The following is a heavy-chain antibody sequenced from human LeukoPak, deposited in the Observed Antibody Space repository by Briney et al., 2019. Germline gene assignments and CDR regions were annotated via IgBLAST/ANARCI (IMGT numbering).Heavy chain of an antibody. J-gene: IGHJ4*02. CDR2: IIPIFGTA. Sequence: ASVKVSCKASGGTFSSYAISWVRQAPGQGLEWMGGIIPIFGTAKDAQKFQGRVTITTDESTSTAYMELSSLRSEDTAVYYCARETPCGGDCYSSHWGQGTLVTVSS. CDR1: GGTFSSYA. V-gene: IGHV1-69*05. CDR3: ARETPCGGDCYSSH. D-gene: IGHD2-21*02.